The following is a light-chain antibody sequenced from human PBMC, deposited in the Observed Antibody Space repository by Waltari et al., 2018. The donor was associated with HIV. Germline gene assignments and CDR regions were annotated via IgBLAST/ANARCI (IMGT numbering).Light chain of an antibody. CDR1: QNVLYSSNNKNY. J-gene: IGKJ1*01. V-gene: IGKV4-1*01. Sequence: DIVMTQSPDSLAVSPGERATINCKSSQNVLYSSNNKNYLVWYQQKPGQPTKLLIYGASTRESGVPDRFSGSGSGTDFTLTSTSLQAEDVAVYYCQQYYSTPWTFGQGTKVEIK. CDR3: QQYYSTPWT. CDR2: GAS.